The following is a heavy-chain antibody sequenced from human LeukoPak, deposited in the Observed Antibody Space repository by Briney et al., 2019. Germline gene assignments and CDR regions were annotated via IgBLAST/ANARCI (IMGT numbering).Heavy chain of an antibody. CDR1: GFTFSDYY. J-gene: IGHJ6*04. CDR2: ISSDGSST. D-gene: IGHD3-10*01. V-gene: IGHV3-74*01. CDR3: ARKLRGVSGMDV. Sequence: GESLRLSCAASGFTFSDYYMHWVRHAPGKGLVWVSRISSDGSSTTYADSVKGRFTISRDNANNTLYLQMNSLRAEDTAVYYCARKLRGVSGMDVWGKGTTVTASS.